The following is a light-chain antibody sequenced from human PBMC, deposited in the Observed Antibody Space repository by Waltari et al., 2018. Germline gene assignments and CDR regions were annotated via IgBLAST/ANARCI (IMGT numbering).Light chain of an antibody. CDR3: CSYAGSSTCV. CDR2: EGS. CDR1: SSDVGSYNL. Sequence: QSALTQPASVSGSPGQSITISCTGTSSDVGSYNLLSWYQQHPGKAPKLMIYEGSKRPSGVSIRFSGSKSGNTASLTISGLQAEDEADYYCCSYAGSSTCVFGTGTKVTVL. V-gene: IGLV2-23*01. J-gene: IGLJ1*01.